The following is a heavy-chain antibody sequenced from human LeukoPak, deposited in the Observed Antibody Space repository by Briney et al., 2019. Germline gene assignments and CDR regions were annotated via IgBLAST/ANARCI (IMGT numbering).Heavy chain of an antibody. CDR2: IYYSGST. V-gene: IGHV4-61*01. D-gene: IGHD4-23*01. CDR1: GGSVSSGSYY. CDR3: ARTTTVGGAYYFDY. J-gene: IGHJ4*02. Sequence: SETLSLTCTVSGGSVSSGSYYWSWIRQPPGKGLECIGYIYYSGSTNYNPSLKSRITISVDTSKNQFSLKLSSVTAADTAVYYCARTTTVGGAYYFDYWGQGTLVTVSS.